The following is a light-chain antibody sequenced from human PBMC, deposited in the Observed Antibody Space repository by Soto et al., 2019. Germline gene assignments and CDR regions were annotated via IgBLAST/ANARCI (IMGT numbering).Light chain of an antibody. CDR3: QSYDSSLSGYV. Sequence: QSVLTQPPSVSGAPGQRVTISCTGSSSNIGAGYYVHWYQQLPGTAPKLLIYGNSNRPSGVPDRFSGSKSGTSASLAITGLQAEDEADYYCQSYDSSLSGYVCGTGTKLTVL. V-gene: IGLV1-40*01. CDR1: SSNIGAGYY. J-gene: IGLJ1*01. CDR2: GNS.